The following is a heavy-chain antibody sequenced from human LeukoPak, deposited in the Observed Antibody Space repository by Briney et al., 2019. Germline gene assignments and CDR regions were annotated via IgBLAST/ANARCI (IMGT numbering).Heavy chain of an antibody. CDR3: TTDYYDSSGYSTDDAFDI. V-gene: IGHV3-15*01. D-gene: IGHD3-22*01. CDR1: GFTFSNAW. Sequence: GGSLRLSCAASGFTFSNAWMSWVRQAPGKGLEWVGRIKSKTDGGTTDYAAPVKGRFTISRDDSKNTLYLQMNSLKTEDTAVYYCTTDYYDSSGYSTDDAFDIWGQGTMVTVSS. CDR2: IKSKTDGGTT. J-gene: IGHJ3*02.